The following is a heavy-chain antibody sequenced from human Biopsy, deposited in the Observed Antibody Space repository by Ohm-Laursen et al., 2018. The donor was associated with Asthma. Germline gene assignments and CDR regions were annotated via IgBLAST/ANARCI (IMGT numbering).Heavy chain of an antibody. CDR3: LRDTLGYYFDI. Sequence: SSLRLSCAASGFSFSNFAIHWVRQAPGKGLEWVGVISKDASTQDYADSVKGRFTISRDNSKNMLFLQMNSLRAEDTAVYYCLRDTLGYYFDIWGQGTQVTVSS. CDR1: GFSFSNFA. D-gene: IGHD6-13*01. CDR2: ISKDASTQ. V-gene: IGHV3-30*01. J-gene: IGHJ4*02.